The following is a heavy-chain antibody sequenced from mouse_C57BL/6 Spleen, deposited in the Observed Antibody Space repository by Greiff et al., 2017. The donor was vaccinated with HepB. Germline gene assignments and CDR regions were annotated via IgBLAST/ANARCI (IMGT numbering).Heavy chain of an antibody. Sequence: VQLQQSGAELVRPGASVKLSCTASGFNIKDDYMHWVKQRPEQGLEWIGWIDPENGDTEYASKFQGKATITADTSSNTAYLQLSSLTSEDTAVYYCGIYYYGSSLYWGQGTTLTVSS. CDR3: GIYYYGSSLY. V-gene: IGHV14-4*01. CDR2: IDPENGDT. D-gene: IGHD1-1*01. J-gene: IGHJ2*01. CDR1: GFNIKDDY.